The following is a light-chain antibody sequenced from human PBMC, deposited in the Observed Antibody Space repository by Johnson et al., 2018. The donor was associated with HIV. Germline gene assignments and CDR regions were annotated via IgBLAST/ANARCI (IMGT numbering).Light chain of an antibody. CDR1: GSNIGNNY. Sequence: QSVLTQPPSVSAAPGQRVSISCSGSGSNIGNNYVSWYQQVPGTAPKLLIFDNSRRPSGIPDRFSGSKSGTSATLGITGLQTGDEADYYCGTGDSSVRTAFFGTGTKVTVL. CDR2: DNS. V-gene: IGLV1-51*01. CDR3: GTGDSSVRTAF. J-gene: IGLJ1*01.